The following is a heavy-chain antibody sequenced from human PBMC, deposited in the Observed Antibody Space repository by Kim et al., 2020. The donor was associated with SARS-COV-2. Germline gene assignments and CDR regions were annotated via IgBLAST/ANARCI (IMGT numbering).Heavy chain of an antibody. V-gene: IGHV3-21*01. CDR1: GFTFSSYS. Sequence: GGSLRLSCAASGFTFSSYSMNWVRQAPGKGLEWVSSISSSSSYIYYADSVKGRFTISRDNAKNSLYLQMNSLRAEDTAVYYCASRIDYYGSGSYVAEGYWGQGTLVTVSS. CDR3: ASRIDYYGSGSYVAEGY. CDR2: ISSSSSYI. D-gene: IGHD3-10*01. J-gene: IGHJ4*02.